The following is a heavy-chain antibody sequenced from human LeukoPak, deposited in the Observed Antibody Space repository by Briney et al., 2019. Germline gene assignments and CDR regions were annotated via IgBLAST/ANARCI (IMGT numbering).Heavy chain of an antibody. J-gene: IGHJ6*03. Sequence: SETLSLTCTVSGGSISSSSYYWSWIRQPAGKGLEWIGRIYTSGSTNYNPSLKSRVTISVDTSENQFSLKLSSVTAADTAVYYCARDRSGGEYYYYYYYMDVWGKGTTVTISS. CDR2: IYTSGST. D-gene: IGHD2-21*01. CDR1: GGSISSSSYY. CDR3: ARDRSGGEYYYYYYYMDV. V-gene: IGHV4-61*02.